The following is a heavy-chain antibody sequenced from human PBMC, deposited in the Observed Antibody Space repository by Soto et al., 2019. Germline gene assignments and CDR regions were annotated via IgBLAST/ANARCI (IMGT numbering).Heavy chain of an antibody. V-gene: IGHV3-23*01. CDR3: ENEYYGSGSSIRPLSS. CDR2: ISGSGGST. CDR1: GFTFSSYA. Sequence: GGSLRLSCAASGFTFSSYAMSWVRQAPGKGLEWVSAISGSGGSTYYADSVKGRLTISRDNSKNTLYLQMNSLRDEDTAVYYCENEYYGSGSSIRPLSSWGQALLATASS. D-gene: IGHD3-10*01. J-gene: IGHJ5*02.